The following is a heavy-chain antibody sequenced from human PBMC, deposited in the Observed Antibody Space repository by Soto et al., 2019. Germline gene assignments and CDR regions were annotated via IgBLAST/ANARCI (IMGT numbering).Heavy chain of an antibody. CDR3: VRDGTKTLRDWFDP. Sequence: PSETLSLTCTVSGASISGFYWSWIRKSAGKGLEWIGRIYATGPTDYNPSLKSRVMMSVDTSKKQFYLKLRSVTAADTAVYYCVRDGTKTLRDWFDPWGQGISVTVSS. CDR1: GASISGFY. V-gene: IGHV4-4*07. D-gene: IGHD1-1*01. J-gene: IGHJ5*02. CDR2: IYATGPT.